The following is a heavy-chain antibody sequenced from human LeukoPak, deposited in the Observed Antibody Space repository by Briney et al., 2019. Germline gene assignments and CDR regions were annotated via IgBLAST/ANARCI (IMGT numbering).Heavy chain of an antibody. CDR1: GFTFSSYA. CDR2: ISGSGGST. V-gene: IGHV3-23*01. CDR3: AKVRESTTGHGYFDY. J-gene: IGHJ4*02. Sequence: GGSLRLSCAASGFTFSSYAMSWVRQAPGKGLEWVSAISGSGGSTYYADSVKGRFTISRYNSKNTLYLQMNSLRAEDTAVYYCAKVRESTTGHGYFDYWGQGTLVTVSS. D-gene: IGHD1-14*01.